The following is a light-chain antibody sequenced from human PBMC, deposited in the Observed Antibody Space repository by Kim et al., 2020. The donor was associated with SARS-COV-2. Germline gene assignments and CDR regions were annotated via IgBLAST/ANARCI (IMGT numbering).Light chain of an antibody. CDR1: QSVNSY. CDR2: DAS. J-gene: IGKJ4*01. CDR3: QQRSNWPLT. V-gene: IGKV3-11*01. Sequence: EIVLTQSPATLSLSPGERATLSCRASQSVNSYLAWYQQKPGQAPRLLIYDASNRATGVPARFSGSRSGTDFTLTISSLAPEDFAVYYCQQRSNWPLTFGGGTKVDIK.